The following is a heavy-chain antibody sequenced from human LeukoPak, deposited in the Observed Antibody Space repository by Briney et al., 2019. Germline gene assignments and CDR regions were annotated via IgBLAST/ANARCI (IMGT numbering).Heavy chain of an antibody. V-gene: IGHV4-59*08. D-gene: IGHD5-24*01. J-gene: IGHJ4*02. CDR3: ARGARAGYNLEPFDN. Sequence: SETLSPTCTVSGGSISSYYWSWLRQPPGKGLEWIGYIYNSGSTKYNPSLKSRVTISVDTSKNQISLKLSSVTAADTAVYYCARGARAGYNLEPFDNWGQGTLVTVSS. CDR1: GGSISSYY. CDR2: IYNSGST.